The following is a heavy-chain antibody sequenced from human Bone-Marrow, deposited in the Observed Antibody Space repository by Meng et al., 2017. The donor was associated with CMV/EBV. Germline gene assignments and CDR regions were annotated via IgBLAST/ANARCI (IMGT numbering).Heavy chain of an antibody. J-gene: IGHJ4*02. CDR1: GYTFSNYG. D-gene: IGHD2-21*01. CDR2: ISAYNGNT. CDR3: ARRLAYTSYVPEDY. V-gene: IGHV1-18*01. Sequence: ASLKVSCKASGYTFSNYGFSWVRQAPGQGLEWMAWISAYNGNTNYNRKFQGRVTLTTDTSTTTASMELRSLTPDDTAVYYCARRLAYTSYVPEDYWGQGTLVTVSS.